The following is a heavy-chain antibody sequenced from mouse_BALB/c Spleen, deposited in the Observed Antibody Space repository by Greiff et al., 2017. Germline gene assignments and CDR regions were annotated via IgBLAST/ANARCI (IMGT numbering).Heavy chain of an antibody. CDR2: ISYDGSN. Sequence: EVQLQESGPGLVKPSQSLSLTCSVTGYSITSGYYWNWIRQFPGNKLEWMGYISYDGSNNYNPSLKNRISITRDTSKNQFFLKLNSVTTEDTATYYCARKDGDSWYFDVWGAGTTVTVSS. D-gene: IGHD2-13*01. J-gene: IGHJ1*01. V-gene: IGHV3-6*02. CDR1: GYSITSGYY. CDR3: ARKDGDSWYFDV.